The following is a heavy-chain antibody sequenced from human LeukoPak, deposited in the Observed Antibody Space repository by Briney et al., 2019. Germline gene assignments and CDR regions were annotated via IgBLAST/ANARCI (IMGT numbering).Heavy chain of an antibody. J-gene: IGHJ4*02. CDR3: ARSPTVTTYAY. CDR1: GGSFSGYY. D-gene: IGHD4-4*01. Sequence: SETLSLTCAVYGGSFSGYYWSWIRQPPGKGLEWIGEINHSGSTNYNPSLKSRVTISVDTSKNQFSLNLSSVTAADTAVYYCARSPTVTTYAYWGQGTLVTVSS. CDR2: INHSGST. V-gene: IGHV4-34*01.